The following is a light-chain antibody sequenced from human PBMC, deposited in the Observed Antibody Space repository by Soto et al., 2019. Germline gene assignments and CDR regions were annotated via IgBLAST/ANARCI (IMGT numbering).Light chain of an antibody. Sequence: DIQMTQSPSSLSASVGDRVTITCHASQDISNYLNWYQQKPGIAPKLLIYDASNLETGVPSRFSGSGSGTDFTFTISSLQPEDIATYYCQQYDNLSITFGQGTRLEIK. CDR2: DAS. CDR3: QQYDNLSIT. J-gene: IGKJ5*01. CDR1: QDISNY. V-gene: IGKV1-33*01.